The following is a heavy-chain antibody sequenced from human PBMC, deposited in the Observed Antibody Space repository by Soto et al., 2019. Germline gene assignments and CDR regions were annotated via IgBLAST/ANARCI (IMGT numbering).Heavy chain of an antibody. CDR3: ARNILTRTPYYMDV. CDR2: INHSGST. CDR1: GGSFSGYY. D-gene: IGHD3-9*01. V-gene: IGHV4-34*01. J-gene: IGHJ6*03. Sequence: QVQLQQWGAGLLKPSETLSLTCAVYGGSFSGYYWSWIRQPPGKGLEWIGEINHSGSTNYNPSLKSRVTVSVDTSKKQFSLKLSSVTAADTAVYYCARNILTRTPYYMDVWGKGTTVTVSS.